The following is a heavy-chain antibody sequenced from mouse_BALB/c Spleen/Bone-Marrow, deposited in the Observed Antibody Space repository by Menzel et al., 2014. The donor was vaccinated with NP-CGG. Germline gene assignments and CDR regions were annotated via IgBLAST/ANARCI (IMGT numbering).Heavy chain of an antibody. CDR2: IYPGNGDT. V-gene: IGHV1-12*01. J-gene: IGHJ4*01. Sequence: LQQSGAELVKPGASVKMSCKASGYTFTSYNVYWVKQTPGQGLEWIGTIYPGNGDTSYNQKFKGKATLTADKSSSTAYMRLSSLTSEDSAVYYCARDYRYGYYAMDYWGQGTSVTVTS. D-gene: IGHD2-14*01. CDR3: ARDYRYGYYAMDY. CDR1: GYTFTSYN.